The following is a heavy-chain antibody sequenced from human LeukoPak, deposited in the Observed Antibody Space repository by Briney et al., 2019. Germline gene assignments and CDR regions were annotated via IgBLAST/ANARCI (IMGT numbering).Heavy chain of an antibody. J-gene: IGHJ4*02. Sequence: SETLSLTCTVSGGSISSGGYYWSWIRQHPGTGLEWIGYIYYSGSTYYNPSLKSRVTISVDTSKNQFSPKLSSVTAADTAVYYCARISYYYDSSGYHYYFDYWGQGTLVTVSS. CDR2: IYYSGST. CDR3: ARISYYYDSSGYHYYFDY. V-gene: IGHV4-31*03. CDR1: GGSISSGGYY. D-gene: IGHD3-22*01.